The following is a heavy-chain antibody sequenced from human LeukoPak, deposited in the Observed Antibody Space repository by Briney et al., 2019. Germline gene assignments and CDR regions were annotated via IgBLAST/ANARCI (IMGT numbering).Heavy chain of an antibody. D-gene: IGHD6-19*01. J-gene: IGHJ3*02. CDR1: GFTFSSYW. CDR3: TTGGNVIVADTRAFDI. V-gene: IGHV3-15*07. Sequence: GGSLRLSCAASGFTFSSYWMNWVRQAPGKGLEWVGRIKSTVDGGTTDLAAPVKGRFTVSRDDPKKMLYLQMNSLKTEDTAVYYCTTGGNVIVADTRAFDIWGQGTMVTVSS. CDR2: IKSTVDGGTT.